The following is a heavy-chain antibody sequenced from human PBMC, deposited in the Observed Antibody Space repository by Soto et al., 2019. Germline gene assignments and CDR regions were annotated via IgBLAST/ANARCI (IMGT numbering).Heavy chain of an antibody. CDR2: ISGSGGST. V-gene: IGHV3-23*01. Sequence: GGSLRLSCAASGFTFSSYAMSCVRQAPGKGLEWVSAISGSGGSTYYADSVKGRFTISRDNSKNTLYLQMNSLRAEDTAVYYCAKDPLFIGYYDSSGYPPGMDVWGQGTTVTVSS. CDR1: GFTFSSYA. J-gene: IGHJ6*02. CDR3: AKDPLFIGYYDSSGYPPGMDV. D-gene: IGHD3-22*01.